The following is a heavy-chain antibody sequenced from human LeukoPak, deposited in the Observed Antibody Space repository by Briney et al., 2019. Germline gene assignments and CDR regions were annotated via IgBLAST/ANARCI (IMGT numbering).Heavy chain of an antibody. CDR1: GFTFSSYS. CDR2: ISSSSSTI. D-gene: IGHD3-22*01. Sequence: GGSLRLSCAASGFTFSSYSMNWVRQAPGKGLEGVSYISSSSSTIYYADSVKGRFTISRDNAKNSLYLQMNSLRAEDTAVYYCARGEDYYDSSLDYWGQGTLVTVSS. CDR3: ARGEDYYDSSLDY. J-gene: IGHJ4*02. V-gene: IGHV3-48*04.